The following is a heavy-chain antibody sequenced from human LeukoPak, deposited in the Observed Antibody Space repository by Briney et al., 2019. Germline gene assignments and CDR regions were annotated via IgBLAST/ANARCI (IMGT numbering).Heavy chain of an antibody. J-gene: IGHJ6*02. V-gene: IGHV1-8*01. D-gene: IGHD1-26*01. CDR1: GYTFTSYD. CDR3: ARGTLPTTILFYYYYGMDV. Sequence: ASVTVSCKASGYTFTSYDINWVRQATGQGLEWMGWMNPNSGNTGYAQKFQGRVTMTRNTSISTAYMELSSLRSEDTAVYYCARGTLPTTILFYYYYGMDVWGQGTTVTVSS. CDR2: MNPNSGNT.